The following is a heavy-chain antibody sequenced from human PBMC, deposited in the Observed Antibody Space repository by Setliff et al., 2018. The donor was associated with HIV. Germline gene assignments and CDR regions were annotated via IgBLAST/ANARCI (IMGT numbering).Heavy chain of an antibody. D-gene: IGHD2-21*02. Sequence: ASVKVSCKASGYTFTSYGVSWVRQAPGHGLEWMGWISGYSGNTNYAQKLQGRVTMTTDTSTSTAYMELSSLRSDDTAVYFCARVTPYCGGDCFDAFDIWGQGTMVT. CDR3: ARVTPYCGGDCFDAFDI. V-gene: IGHV1-18*01. CDR2: ISGYSGNT. J-gene: IGHJ3*02. CDR1: GYTFTSYG.